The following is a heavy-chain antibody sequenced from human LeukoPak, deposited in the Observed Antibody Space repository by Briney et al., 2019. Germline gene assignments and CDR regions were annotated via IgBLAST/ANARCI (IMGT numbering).Heavy chain of an antibody. V-gene: IGHV3-30*02. CDR2: IRSDGSKT. CDR1: GFIFSSYG. CDR3: AKRYCSSASCRSGMDV. Sequence: GGSLRLSCAASGFIFSSYGMHWVRQAPGKGLEWVALIRSDGSKTYYADPVEGRFTISRDNSKNTLYLQMYSLGADDTAVYYCAKRYCSSASCRSGMDVWGQGTTVTVSS. J-gene: IGHJ6*02. D-gene: IGHD2-2*01.